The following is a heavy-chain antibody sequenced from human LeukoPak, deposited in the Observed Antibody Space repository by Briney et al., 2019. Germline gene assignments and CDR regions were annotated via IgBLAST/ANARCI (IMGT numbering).Heavy chain of an antibody. CDR3: ARAPIVVVPANNWFDP. V-gene: IGHV4-59*08. D-gene: IGHD2-2*01. Sequence: SETLSLTCTVSGGSINSYYWSWIRQSPGKGLEWIGYISYSGTTNYNPSFKSRVTISVDTSKNQFSLKLSSVTAADTAVYFCARAPIVVVPANNWFDPWGQGTLVTVSS. J-gene: IGHJ5*02. CDR2: ISYSGTT. CDR1: GGSINSYY.